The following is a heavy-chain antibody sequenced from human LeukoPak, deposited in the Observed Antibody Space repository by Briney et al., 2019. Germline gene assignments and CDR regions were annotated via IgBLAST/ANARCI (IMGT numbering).Heavy chain of an antibody. CDR2: IYYGGST. CDR1: GGSISSYY. D-gene: IGHD4-11*01. CDR3: ARHRDYTNGMDV. J-gene: IGHJ6*02. Sequence: SETLSLTCTVSGGSISSYYWTWIRQPPGKGLEWIGYIYYGGSTDYSPSLKSRVTISVDTSKNQFSLKLSSVTAADTAVYYCARHRDYTNGMDVWGQGTTVTVSS. V-gene: IGHV4-59*08.